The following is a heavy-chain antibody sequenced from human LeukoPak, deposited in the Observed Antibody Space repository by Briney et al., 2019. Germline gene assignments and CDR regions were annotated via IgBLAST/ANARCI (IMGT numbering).Heavy chain of an antibody. CDR2: IYYSGST. CDR3: ARIRFLEWLDP. Sequence: SETLSLTCTVSGGSISSYYWSWIRQPPGKGLEWIGYIYYSGSTNYNPSLKSRVTISVDTSKNQFSLKLSSVTAADTAVYYCARIRFLEWLDPWGQGTLVTFSS. CDR1: GGSISSYY. D-gene: IGHD3-3*01. J-gene: IGHJ5*02. V-gene: IGHV4-59*01.